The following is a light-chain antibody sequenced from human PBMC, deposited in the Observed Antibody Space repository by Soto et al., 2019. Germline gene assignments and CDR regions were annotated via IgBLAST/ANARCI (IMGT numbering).Light chain of an antibody. Sequence: QSALTQPASVSGSPGQSITISCTGTSSDVGGHNSVSWYRQDPGKAPKLMIYDVSNRPSAVSDRFSGSKSGNTASLTISGLQIEDEADYYCSSFTSSVTYVFGTGTKVTVL. V-gene: IGLV2-14*01. CDR3: SSFTSSVTYV. CDR1: SSDVGGHNS. J-gene: IGLJ1*01. CDR2: DVS.